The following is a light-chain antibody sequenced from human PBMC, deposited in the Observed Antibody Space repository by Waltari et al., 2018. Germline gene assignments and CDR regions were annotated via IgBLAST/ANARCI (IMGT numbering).Light chain of an antibody. CDR2: GKN. CDR3: NSRDSSGNHLEV. J-gene: IGLJ2*01. V-gene: IGLV3-19*01. CDR1: SLRSHY. Sequence: SSELTQDPAVSVALGQPATLTSQVASLRSHYASWYQQKPGQAPVLVIYGKNNRPSGIPDRFSGSSSGNTASLTITGAQAEDEADYYCNSRDSSGNHLEVFGGGTKLTVL.